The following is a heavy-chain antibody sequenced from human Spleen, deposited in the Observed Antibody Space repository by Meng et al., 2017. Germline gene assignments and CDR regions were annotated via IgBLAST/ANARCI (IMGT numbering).Heavy chain of an antibody. CDR1: GGSISSGDYY. V-gene: IGHV4-30-4*01. CDR2: IYYSGST. Sequence: QVQLQESGPGLVKPSQTLSLTCTVSGGSISSGDYYWSWIRQPPGKGLEWIGYIYYSGSTYYTPSLKSRVIISVDTSKNQFSLKLTSVTAADTAVYYCVRSSGWVRTGFDPWGQGTLVTVSS. J-gene: IGHJ5*02. D-gene: IGHD6-19*01. CDR3: VRSSGWVRTGFDP.